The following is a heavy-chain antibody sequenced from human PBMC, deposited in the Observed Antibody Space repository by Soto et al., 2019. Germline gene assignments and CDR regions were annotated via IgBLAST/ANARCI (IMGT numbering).Heavy chain of an antibody. J-gene: IGHJ4*02. CDR2: ISAYNGNT. CDR3: ARGNDIFTGSTYVDY. Sequence: QVQLVKSGAEVKKPGASVKVSCQASGYTFTSYGISWVRQAPGQGLEWMGWISAYNGNTNYAQKLQGRVTMTTDTSTSITYMELRSLRSDDTAVYYCARGNDIFTGSTYVDYWGQGTLVTVSS. CDR1: GYTFTSYG. D-gene: IGHD3-9*01. V-gene: IGHV1-18*01.